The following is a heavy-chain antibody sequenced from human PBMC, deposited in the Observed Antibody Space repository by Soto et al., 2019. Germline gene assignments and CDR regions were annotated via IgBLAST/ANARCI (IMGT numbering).Heavy chain of an antibody. Sequence: GGSLRLSCAASGFTFSSYDMHWVRQAPGKGLEWVAVISYDGSNKYYADSVKGRFTISRDNSKNTLYLQMNSLRAEDTAVYYCARDTFWSGSYWGVFGYWGQGT. V-gene: IGHV3-30-3*01. CDR3: ARDTFWSGSYWGVFGY. J-gene: IGHJ4*02. CDR2: ISYDGSNK. CDR1: GFTFSSYD. D-gene: IGHD1-26*01.